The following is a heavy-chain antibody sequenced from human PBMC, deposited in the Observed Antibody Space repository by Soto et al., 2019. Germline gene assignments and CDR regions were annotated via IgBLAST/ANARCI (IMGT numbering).Heavy chain of an antibody. J-gene: IGHJ4*02. D-gene: IGHD3-10*01. Sequence: QVQLQESGPGLVKPSQTLSLTCTVSGGSISSGGYYWSWIRQHPGKGLEGIGYIYYRGSTYYNPSLKSVVTLSVDTSKNQSVLELSSVTAAETAVYYCARGVTMVRGVIHTPYFDYWGQGTLVTVSS. CDR2: IYYRGST. CDR3: ARGVTMVRGVIHTPYFDY. CDR1: GGSISSGGYY. V-gene: IGHV4-31*01.